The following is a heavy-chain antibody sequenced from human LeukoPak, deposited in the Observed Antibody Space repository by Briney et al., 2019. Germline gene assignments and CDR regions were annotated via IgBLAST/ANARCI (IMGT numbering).Heavy chain of an antibody. Sequence: SETLSLTCTVSGGSISSGGYYWSWIRQHPGKGLEWIGYIYYSGSTYYNPSLKSRVTISVDTSKNQFSLKLSSVSAADTAVYYCASSSSWYSYFDYWGQGALVTVSS. J-gene: IGHJ4*02. D-gene: IGHD6-13*01. CDR1: GGSISSGGYY. V-gene: IGHV4-31*03. CDR2: IYYSGST. CDR3: ASSSSWYSYFDY.